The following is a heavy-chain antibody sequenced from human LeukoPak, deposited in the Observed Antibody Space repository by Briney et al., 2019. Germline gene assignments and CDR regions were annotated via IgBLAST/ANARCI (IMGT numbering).Heavy chain of an antibody. J-gene: IGHJ5*02. CDR3: AREYSSSGGDWFDP. V-gene: IGHV1-18*01. Sequence: SVKVSCKASGYTFTSYGISWVRQAPGQGLEWMGWISAYNGNTNYAQKLQGRVTMTTDTSTSTAYMVLRSLRSDDTAVYYCAREYSSSGGDWFDPWGQGTLVTVSS. CDR2: ISAYNGNT. D-gene: IGHD6-13*01. CDR1: GYTFTSYG.